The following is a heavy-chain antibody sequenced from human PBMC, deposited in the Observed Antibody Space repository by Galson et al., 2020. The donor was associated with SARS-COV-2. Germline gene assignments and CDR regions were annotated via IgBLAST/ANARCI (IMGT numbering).Heavy chain of an antibody. D-gene: IGHD6-13*01. CDR3: ARVYSSSWPGYNWFDP. CDR1: GFTFSSYS. CDR2: ISSSSSYI. J-gene: IGHJ5*02. Sequence: GGSLRLSCAASGFTFSSYSMNWVRQAPGKGLEWVSSISSSSSYIYYADSVKGRFTISRDNAKNSLYLQMNSLRAEDTAVYYCARVYSSSWPGYNWFDPWGQGTLVTVSS. V-gene: IGHV3-21*01.